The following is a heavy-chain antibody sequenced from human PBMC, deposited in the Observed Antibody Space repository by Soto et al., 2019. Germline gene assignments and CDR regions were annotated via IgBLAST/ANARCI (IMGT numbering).Heavy chain of an antibody. D-gene: IGHD6-13*01. CDR1: GGSISSGGYS. J-gene: IGHJ4*02. V-gene: IGHV4-30-2*01. CDR3: ASGQQLVRNY. CDR2: IYHSGST. Sequence: PSETLFLTCAVSGGSISSGGYSWSWIRQPPGKGLEWIGYIYHSGSTYYNPSLKSRVTISVDRSKNQFSLKLSSVTAADTAVYYCASGQQLVRNYWGQGTLVTVSS.